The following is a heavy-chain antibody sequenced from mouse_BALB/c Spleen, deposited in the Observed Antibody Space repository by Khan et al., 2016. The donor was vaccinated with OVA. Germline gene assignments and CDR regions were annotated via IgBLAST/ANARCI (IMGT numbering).Heavy chain of an antibody. CDR1: GYTFTSYT. V-gene: IGHV1-4*01. J-gene: IGHJ3*01. CDR2: INPSNGYT. D-gene: IGHD2-14*01. Sequence: LEESGAELARPGASVKMSCKASGYTFTSYTIHWIKKRPGQGLEWIGYINPSNGYTNYNQKFKDKATLTTDKSSTTAYLQLSSLTSDDSAVYNCVRDGAYHRNDGWFAYWGQVTLVTVSA. CDR3: VRDGAYHRNDGWFAY.